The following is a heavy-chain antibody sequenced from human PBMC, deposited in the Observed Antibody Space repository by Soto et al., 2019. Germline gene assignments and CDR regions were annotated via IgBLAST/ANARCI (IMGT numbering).Heavy chain of an antibody. V-gene: IGHV2-5*02. D-gene: IGHD4-17*01. CDR1: GFSLSTGGVG. CDR3: AHTPYFGDKLDY. Sequence: GSGPTLVNPTQTLTLTCTFSGFSLSTGGVGVGWIRQPPGKALEWLAVIYWDDDKRYSPSLTSRLTITKDTSYNQVVLTMTNMDPVDTATYYCAHTPYFGDKLDYWGQGTLVTVSS. CDR2: IYWDDDK. J-gene: IGHJ4*02.